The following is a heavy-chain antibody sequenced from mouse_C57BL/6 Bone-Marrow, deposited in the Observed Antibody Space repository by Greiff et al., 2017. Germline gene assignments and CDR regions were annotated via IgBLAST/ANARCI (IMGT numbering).Heavy chain of an antibody. V-gene: IGHV1-18*01. CDR3: ARPSFLYYAMDY. CDR1: GYTFTDYN. CDR2: INPNNGGT. J-gene: IGHJ4*01. Sequence: VQLKESGPELVKPGASVKIPCKASGYTFTDYNMDWVKQSHGKSLEWIGDINPNNGGTIYNQKFKGKATLTVDKSSSTAYMELRSLTSEDTAVYYCARPSFLYYAMDYWGRGTSVTVSS.